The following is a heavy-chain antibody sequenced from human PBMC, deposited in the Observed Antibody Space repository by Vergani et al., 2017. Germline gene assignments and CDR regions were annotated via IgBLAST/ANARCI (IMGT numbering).Heavy chain of an antibody. D-gene: IGHD3-16*01. CDR3: AGGRGDNWYFAL. V-gene: IGHV4-39*01. Sequence: QLQLQESGPGLVKPSETLSLIRTVSGGSINPSSSFWGWIRQSPGKGLEWIGSINYVGRTYYIPSLQSRATVFVDMSKHQFSLNLTSVTAADTGVYYCAGGRGDNWYFALWVRGTLVAVSS. CDR1: GGSINPSSSF. J-gene: IGHJ2*01. CDR2: INYVGRT.